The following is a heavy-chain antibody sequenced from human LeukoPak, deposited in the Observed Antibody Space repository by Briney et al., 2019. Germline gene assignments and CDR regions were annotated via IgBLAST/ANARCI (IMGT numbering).Heavy chain of an antibody. CDR1: GGSISSYY. CDR3: ARITYYDFWSGPTIFDY. Sequence: SETLSLTCTVSGGSISSYYWSWIRQPPGKGLEWIGYTYYSGSTNYNPSLKSRVTISVDTSKNQFSLKLSSVTAADTAVYYCARITYYDFWSGPTIFDYWGQGTLVTVSS. D-gene: IGHD3-3*01. CDR2: TYYSGST. J-gene: IGHJ4*02. V-gene: IGHV4-59*01.